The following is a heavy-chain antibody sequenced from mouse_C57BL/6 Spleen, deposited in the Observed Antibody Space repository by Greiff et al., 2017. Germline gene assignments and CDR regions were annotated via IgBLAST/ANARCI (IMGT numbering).Heavy chain of an antibody. Sequence: VQLQESGPGLVQPSQSLSITCTVSGFSLTSYGVHWVRQSPGKGLEWLGVIWSGGSTDSNAAFISRLSISKDNSKSQVFFKMNSLQADDTAIYYCARYYDYDGDYAMDYWGQGTSVTVSS. CDR3: ARYYDYDGDYAMDY. J-gene: IGHJ4*01. CDR2: IWSGGST. D-gene: IGHD2-4*01. V-gene: IGHV2-2*01. CDR1: GFSLTSYG.